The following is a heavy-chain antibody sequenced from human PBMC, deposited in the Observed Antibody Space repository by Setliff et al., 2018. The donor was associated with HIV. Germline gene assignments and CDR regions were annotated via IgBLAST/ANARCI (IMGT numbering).Heavy chain of an antibody. CDR3: ARSAMAKYSYGQSPIPSYWFFDL. CDR2: ISGSGGST. J-gene: IGHJ2*01. D-gene: IGHD1-26*01. Sequence: GSLRLSCAASGFTFSSYAMSWVRQAPGKGLEWVSAISGSGGSTYYADSVKGRFTISRDNSKSTLYLRMNSLRDEDTAVYYCARSAMAKYSYGQSPIPSYWFFDLWGRGTLVTVSS. CDR1: GFTFSSYA. V-gene: IGHV3-23*01.